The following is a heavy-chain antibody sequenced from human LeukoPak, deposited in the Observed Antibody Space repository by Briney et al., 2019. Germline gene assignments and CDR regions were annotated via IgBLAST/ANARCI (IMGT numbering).Heavy chain of an antibody. D-gene: IGHD3-22*01. CDR2: INPNSGGT. J-gene: IGHJ4*02. CDR1: GYTFTGYY. CDR3: ARDLWNYYDSSGYYYFDY. V-gene: IGHV1-2*02. Sequence: EASVKVSCKASGYTFTGYYMHWVRQAPGQGLEGMGWINPNSGGTNYAQKFQGRVTMTRDTSISTAYMELSRLRSDDTAVYYCARDLWNYYDSSGYYYFDYWGQGTLVTVSS.